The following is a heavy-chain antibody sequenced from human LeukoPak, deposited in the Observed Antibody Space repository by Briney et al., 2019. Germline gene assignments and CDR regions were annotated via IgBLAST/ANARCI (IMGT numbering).Heavy chain of an antibody. CDR3: ARYLNYADYTAAFDI. Sequence: SETLSLTCTVSGGSISSTSYFWGWIRQPPGKGLEWIGSIYYRGDTYYNPPLKSRVTISVDTSKNHFSLKLSSVTAADTAVYYCARYLNYADYTAAFDIWGQGTMVAVSS. CDR2: IYYRGDT. J-gene: IGHJ3*02. V-gene: IGHV4-39*02. CDR1: GGSISSTSYF. D-gene: IGHD4-17*01.